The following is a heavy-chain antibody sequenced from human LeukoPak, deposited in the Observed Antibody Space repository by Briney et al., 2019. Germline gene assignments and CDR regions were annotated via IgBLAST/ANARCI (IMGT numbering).Heavy chain of an antibody. Sequence: ASVKISCKASGYTFTGYYINWVRQAPGQAPEWVGWVNPNTGGTRYAQKFQGRVTMTRDTSITTAFMELRGLTFDDTAVFYCVRAAGPLDWGQGTLGTVSS. CDR2: VNPNTGGT. CDR1: GYTFTGYY. J-gene: IGHJ4*02. V-gene: IGHV1-2*02. CDR3: VRAAGPLD.